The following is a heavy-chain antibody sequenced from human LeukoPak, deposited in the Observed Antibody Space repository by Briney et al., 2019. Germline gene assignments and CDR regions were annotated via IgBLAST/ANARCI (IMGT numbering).Heavy chain of an antibody. Sequence: GGSLRLSCAASGFTFSDYYMSWVRQAPGKGLEWVGRIKTKTDGGTTDYAAPVKGRFAISRDDSKNTLYLQMNSLKTEDTAVYYCSTDQLLFFGEFLKYWGQGTLVTVSS. CDR3: STDQLLFFGEFLKY. CDR1: GFTFSDYY. J-gene: IGHJ4*02. CDR2: IKTKTDGGTT. D-gene: IGHD3-10*01. V-gene: IGHV3-15*01.